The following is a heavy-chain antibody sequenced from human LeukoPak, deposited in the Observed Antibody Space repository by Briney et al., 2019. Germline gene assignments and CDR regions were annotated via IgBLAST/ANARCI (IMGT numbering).Heavy chain of an antibody. D-gene: IGHD2-15*01. Sequence: ASVKVSCKASGYTXIGYYLHGVRQAPGQGLEWMGWINPHNGDTNYAQKFQGRVTMTRDTSITTAYMELSRLKSDDAAVYYCATVRDIVVGGGPYYFDYWGQGTLVTVSS. CDR3: ATVRDIVVGGGPYYFDY. V-gene: IGHV1-2*02. CDR1: GYTXIGYY. CDR2: INPHNGDT. J-gene: IGHJ4*02.